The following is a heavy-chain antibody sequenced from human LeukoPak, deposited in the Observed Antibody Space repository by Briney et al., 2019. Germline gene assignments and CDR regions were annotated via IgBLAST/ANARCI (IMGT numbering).Heavy chain of an antibody. J-gene: IGHJ4*02. V-gene: IGHV3-21*01. CDR2: ISSSSSYI. D-gene: IGHD5-12*01. CDR1: GFTFSSYS. CDR3: ARDPDSGYDKLGFDY. Sequence: PGGSLRLSCAASGFTFSSYSMNWVRQAPGKGLEWVSSISSSSSYIYYADSVKGRFTISRDNAKNSLYLQMNSLRAEDTAVYYCARDPDSGYDKLGFDYWGQGTLVTVSS.